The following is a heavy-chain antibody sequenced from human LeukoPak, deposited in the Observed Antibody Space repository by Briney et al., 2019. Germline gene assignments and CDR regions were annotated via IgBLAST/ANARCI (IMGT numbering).Heavy chain of an antibody. Sequence: SETLSLTCTVSGGSISRYYWSWIRQPPGKGLEWIGYIYYSGSTNYNPSLKSRVTISMDTSKNQFSLKLSSVTAADTAVYYCARADSSSWKDWGQGTLVTVSS. CDR3: ARADSSSWKD. CDR2: IYYSGST. D-gene: IGHD6-13*01. J-gene: IGHJ4*02. V-gene: IGHV4-59*01. CDR1: GGSISRYY.